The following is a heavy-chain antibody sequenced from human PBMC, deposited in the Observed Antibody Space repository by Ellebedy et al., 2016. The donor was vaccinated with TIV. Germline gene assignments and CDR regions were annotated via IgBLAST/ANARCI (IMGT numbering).Heavy chain of an antibody. CDR1: GFSFRSYW. D-gene: IGHD4-17*01. J-gene: IGHJ5*02. V-gene: IGHV3-7*01. CDR3: ARRASYGDYAVQVNSFLDP. Sequence: GESLKISCPASGFSFRSYWMTWVRQAPGKGLEWVANLRQDGNEKYYLDSVKGRFTISRDNAKMSLYLQMNDLRAEDTAVYYCARRASYGDYAVQVNSFLDPWGQGTLVIVSS. CDR2: LRQDGNEK.